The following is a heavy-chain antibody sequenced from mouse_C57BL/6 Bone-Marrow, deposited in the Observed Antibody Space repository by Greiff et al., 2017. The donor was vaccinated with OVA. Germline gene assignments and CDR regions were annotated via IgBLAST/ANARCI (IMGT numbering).Heavy chain of an antibody. J-gene: IGHJ3*01. CDR1: GYTFTSYW. Sequence: QVQLQQPGAELVKPGASVKLSCKASGYTFTSYWMHWVKQRPGQGLEWIGMIHPNSGSTNYNEKFKSKATLTVDKSSSTAYMQLSSLTSEDSAVYYCARSGITTVVATPPGFAYWGQGTLVTVSA. CDR2: IHPNSGST. CDR3: ARSGITTVVATPPGFAY. D-gene: IGHD1-1*01. V-gene: IGHV1-64*01.